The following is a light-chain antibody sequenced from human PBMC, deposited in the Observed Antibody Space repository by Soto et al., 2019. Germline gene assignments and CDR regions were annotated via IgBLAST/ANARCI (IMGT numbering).Light chain of an antibody. CDR1: QSVSSSF. Sequence: EIVLTQSPATLSLSPGERATLSCRASQSVSSSFLSWYQQKPGQAPRLLIYGASIRATGIPARFSGSGSGTAFTLTISSLQPEDFAVYYCQQDYNLPWTFGQGTKVDLK. CDR3: QQDYNLPWT. CDR2: GAS. V-gene: IGKV3D-7*01. J-gene: IGKJ1*01.